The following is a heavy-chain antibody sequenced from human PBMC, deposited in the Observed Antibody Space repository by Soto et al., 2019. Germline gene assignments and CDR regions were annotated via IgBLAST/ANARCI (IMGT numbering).Heavy chain of an antibody. Sequence: DVQLMQSGGGLVQPGGSLRLSCAASGFTFGNYWMTWVRQAPGKGLEWVANIRKDGSVELYMDSVKGRFRVSRDNAKESLYMQMSILRIEVRAVYYSARDANYRDSSAYYEVFDVWGQGTMVTVSS. CDR2: IRKDGSVE. CDR3: ARDANYRDSSAYYEVFDV. J-gene: IGHJ3*01. D-gene: IGHD3-22*01. V-gene: IGHV3-7*05. CDR1: GFTFGNYW.